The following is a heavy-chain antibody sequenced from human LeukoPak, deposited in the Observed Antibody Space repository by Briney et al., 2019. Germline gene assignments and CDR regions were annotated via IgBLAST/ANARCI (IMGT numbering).Heavy chain of an antibody. Sequence: SVKVSCKVSGYTLTELSMHWVRQAPGQGLEWMGGIIPIFGTSNYAQKFQGRVTITTDESTSTAYMELSSLRSEDTAVYYCARGRSCCGGDCYPPDYWGQGTLVTVSS. CDR2: IIPIFGTS. J-gene: IGHJ4*02. CDR1: GYTLTELS. CDR3: ARGRSCCGGDCYPPDY. V-gene: IGHV1-69*05. D-gene: IGHD2-21*01.